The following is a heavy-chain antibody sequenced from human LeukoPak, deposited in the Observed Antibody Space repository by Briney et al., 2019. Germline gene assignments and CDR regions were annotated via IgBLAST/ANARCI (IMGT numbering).Heavy chain of an antibody. V-gene: IGHV1-18*01. CDR3: ALDYYDSSGYYPYYFDY. J-gene: IGHJ4*02. CDR2: ISAYNGNT. D-gene: IGHD3-22*01. Sequence: ASVTVSCKASGYTFTSYGISWVRQAPGQGLEWMGWISAYNGNTNYAQKLQGRVTMTTDTSTNTAYMELRSLRSDDTAVYYCALDYYDSSGYYPYYFDYWGQGTLVTVSS. CDR1: GYTFTSYG.